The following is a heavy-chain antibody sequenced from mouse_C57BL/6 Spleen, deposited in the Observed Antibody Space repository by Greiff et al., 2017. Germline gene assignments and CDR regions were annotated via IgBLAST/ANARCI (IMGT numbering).Heavy chain of an antibody. Sequence: EVQLQQSGPELVKPGASVKMSCKASGYTFTDYNMHWVKQSHGTSLEWIGYINPNNGGTSYNQKFKGKATLTVNKSFSTAYMELRSLTSEDSAVYYCARTLFYGSSFAYWGQGTLVTVSA. CDR1: GYTFTDYN. CDR2: INPNNGGT. V-gene: IGHV1-22*01. J-gene: IGHJ3*01. CDR3: ARTLFYGSSFAY. D-gene: IGHD1-1*01.